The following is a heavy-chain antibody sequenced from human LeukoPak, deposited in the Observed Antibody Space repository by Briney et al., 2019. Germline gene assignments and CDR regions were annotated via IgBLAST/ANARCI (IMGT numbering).Heavy chain of an antibody. Sequence: SETLSLTCTVSGGSISSYYWSWIRQPPGKGLEWIGYIYYGGSTNYNPSLKSRVTISVDTSKNQFSLKLSSVTAADMAVYYCASTSYYYDSSGYFFDYWGQGTLVTVSS. D-gene: IGHD3-22*01. J-gene: IGHJ4*02. CDR3: ASTSYYYDSSGYFFDY. CDR1: GGSISSYY. V-gene: IGHV4-59*01. CDR2: IYYGGST.